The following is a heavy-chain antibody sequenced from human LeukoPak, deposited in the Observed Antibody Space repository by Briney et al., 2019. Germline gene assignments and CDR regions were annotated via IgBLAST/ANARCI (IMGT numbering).Heavy chain of an antibody. D-gene: IGHD3-10*01. J-gene: IGHJ5*02. V-gene: IGHV3-7*01. Sequence: GGSLRLSCAASGFTFSSYWMSWVRQAPGKGLEWVANIKQDGSEKYYVDSVKGRFTISRDNAKNSLYLQMNSLRAEDTAVYYCARDQLRFGELYSWFDPWGQGTLVTVSS. CDR1: GFTFSSYW. CDR2: IKQDGSEK. CDR3: ARDQLRFGELYSWFDP.